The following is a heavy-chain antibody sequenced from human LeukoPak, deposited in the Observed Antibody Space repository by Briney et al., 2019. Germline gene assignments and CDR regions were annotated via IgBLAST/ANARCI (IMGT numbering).Heavy chain of an antibody. CDR2: INPNSRVT. Sequence: ASVKGSCKASGYTFTGYYMYWVRQAPGQGLEWMGWINPNSRVTNYAQKFQGRVTMTRDTSISTAYMEVSSLRSDDTAVYFCARGRGSYSFDYWGQGTLVTVSS. CDR1: GYTFTGYY. V-gene: IGHV1-2*02. D-gene: IGHD3-16*01. CDR3: ARGRGSYSFDY. J-gene: IGHJ4*02.